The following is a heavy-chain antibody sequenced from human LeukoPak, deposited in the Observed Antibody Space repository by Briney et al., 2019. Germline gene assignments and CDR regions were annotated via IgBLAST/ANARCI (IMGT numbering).Heavy chain of an antibody. V-gene: IGHV3-21*01. D-gene: IGHD5-18*01. CDR1: GFTFSSYS. J-gene: IGHJ4*02. CDR2: ISCSSSYI. Sequence: GGSLRLSCAASGFTFSSYSMNWVRQAPGKGLEWVSSISCSSSYIYYADSVKGRFTISRDNAKNSLYLQMNSLRAEDTAVYYCARVFTHSSGYSYGPNFDYWGQGTLVTVSA. CDR3: ARVFTHSSGYSYGPNFDY.